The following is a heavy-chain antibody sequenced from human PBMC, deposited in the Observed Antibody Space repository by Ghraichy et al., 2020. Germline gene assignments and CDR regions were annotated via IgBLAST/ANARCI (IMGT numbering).Heavy chain of an antibody. CDR2: IYYSGST. Sequence: SETLSLTCTVSGGSISSYYWSWIRQPPGKGLEWIGYIYYSGSTNYNPSLKSRVTISVDTSKNQFSLKLSSVTAADTAVYYCARTVRRNWVVDAFDIWGQGTMVTVSS. CDR1: GGSISSYY. D-gene: IGHD1-1*01. CDR3: ARTVRRNWVVDAFDI. J-gene: IGHJ3*02. V-gene: IGHV4-59*08.